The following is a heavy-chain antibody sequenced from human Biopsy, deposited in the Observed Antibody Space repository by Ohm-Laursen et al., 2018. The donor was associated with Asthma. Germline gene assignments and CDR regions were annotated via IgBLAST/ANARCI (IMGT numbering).Heavy chain of an antibody. Sequence: SLRLSCAASGFTVSRDHMFWVRQAPGKGLEWVGVISKDASTQDYADSVKGRFTMARDNSKNTLYLQMNSLRAEDTAVYYCARGNHHLDYGGNSGAFDIWGQGTMVTVSS. J-gene: IGHJ3*02. CDR2: ISKDASTQ. CDR1: GFTVSRDH. CDR3: ARGNHHLDYGGNSGAFDI. V-gene: IGHV3-30*03. D-gene: IGHD4-23*01.